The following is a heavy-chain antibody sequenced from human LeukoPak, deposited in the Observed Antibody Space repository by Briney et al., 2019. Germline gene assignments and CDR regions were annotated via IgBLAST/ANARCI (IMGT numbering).Heavy chain of an antibody. CDR3: AKSSSGWSMDY. Sequence: PGGSLRLSCAASGFSFSSYGMHWVRQAPGKGLEWVAFIRDDGSNKYYAGSVKGRFTISRDNSKNTLYLQMNSLRAEDTAVYYCAKSSSGWSMDYWGQGTLVTVSS. CDR2: IRDDGSNK. J-gene: IGHJ4*02. CDR1: GFSFSSYG. D-gene: IGHD6-19*01. V-gene: IGHV3-30*02.